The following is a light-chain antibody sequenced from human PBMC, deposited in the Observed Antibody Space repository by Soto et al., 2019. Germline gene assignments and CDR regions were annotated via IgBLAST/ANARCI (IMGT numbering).Light chain of an antibody. CDR1: QGVTTN. V-gene: IGKV3-15*01. Sequence: EIVMTQSPATLSVSPGDRAILSCRAGQGVTTNFAWYQQKSGQSPRLLIYDVSHRATGVPARFSGTGSETDFTLTISGLQSEDSAVYFCQQYNNWPFSFGQGNDWRL. CDR3: QQYNNWPFS. CDR2: DVS. J-gene: IGKJ5*01.